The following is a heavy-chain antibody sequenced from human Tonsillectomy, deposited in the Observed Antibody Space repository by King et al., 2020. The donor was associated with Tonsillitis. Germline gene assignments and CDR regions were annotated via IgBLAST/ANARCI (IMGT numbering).Heavy chain of an antibody. J-gene: IGHJ4*02. CDR1: GFTFSDYG. V-gene: IGHV3-30*03. D-gene: IGHD6-13*01. Sequence: VQLVESGGGVVQPGTSLRLSCAASGFTFSDYGMHWIRQAPGKGLEWLAVISSEENAAHYADSVKGRFTISRDNSKRTLYLEMDSLRLEDTALYYCARARPGSSWYGGDYWGQGTLVTVSS. CDR2: ISSEENAA. CDR3: ARARPGSSWYGGDY.